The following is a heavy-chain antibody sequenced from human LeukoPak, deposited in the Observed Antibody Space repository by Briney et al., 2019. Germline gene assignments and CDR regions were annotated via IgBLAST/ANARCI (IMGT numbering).Heavy chain of an antibody. CDR3: ARGSGGCSGGSCWEEGAYFDY. J-gene: IGHJ4*02. D-gene: IGHD2-15*01. CDR1: GGSISSSSYY. V-gene: IGHV4-39*07. Sequence: PSETLSLTCTVSGGSISSSSYYWGWIRQPPGKGLEWIGSIYYSGSTYYNPSLKSRVTISVDRSKNQFSLKLSSVTAADTAVYYCARGSGGCSGGSCWEEGAYFDYWGQGTLVTVSS. CDR2: IYYSGST.